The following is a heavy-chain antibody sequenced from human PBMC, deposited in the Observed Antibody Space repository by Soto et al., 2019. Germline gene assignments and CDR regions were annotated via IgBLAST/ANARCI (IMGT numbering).Heavy chain of an antibody. J-gene: IGHJ6*02. CDR2: INPNSGGT. Sequence: GASVKVSCKASGYTFTGYCLHWVRQAPGQGLEWMGWINPNSGGTNYAQKFQGWVTMTRDTSISTAYMELSRLRSDDTAVYYCARDVPTMVRGVMSHYGMDVWGQGTTVTVSS. CDR3: ARDVPTMVRGVMSHYGMDV. CDR1: GYTFTGYC. D-gene: IGHD3-10*01. V-gene: IGHV1-2*04.